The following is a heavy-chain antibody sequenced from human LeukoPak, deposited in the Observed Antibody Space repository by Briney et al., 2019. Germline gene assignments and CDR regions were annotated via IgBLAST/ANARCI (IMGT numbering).Heavy chain of an antibody. J-gene: IGHJ4*02. CDR3: ARHGGSYSFDY. CDR1: GGSISGYY. CDR2: SYNSGST. D-gene: IGHD1-26*01. Sequence: SETLSLTCTVSGGSISGYYWSWIRQPPGKGLEWIGYSYNSGSTNYNPSLESRVTISIDTSKNQFSLKLSSVTAADTAVYYCARHGGSYSFDYWGQGTLVTVSS. V-gene: IGHV4-59*08.